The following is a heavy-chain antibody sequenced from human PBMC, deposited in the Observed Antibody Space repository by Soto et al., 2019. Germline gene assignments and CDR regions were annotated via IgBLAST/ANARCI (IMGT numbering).Heavy chain of an antibody. D-gene: IGHD6-6*01. Sequence: EVQLVESGGGLVKPGGSLRLSCAASGVTFSSFSFNWVRQAPGKGLEWVSFILSSGGSIYYAESVKSRFTISRDNAKISLYLQMNSLKDEDTAVYYCVRDSGEQLVPRGFYYYYMDVWGKGTTVTVSS. CDR3: VRDSGEQLVPRGFYYYYMDV. CDR1: GVTFSSFS. J-gene: IGHJ6*03. CDR2: ILSSGGSI. V-gene: IGHV3-21*01.